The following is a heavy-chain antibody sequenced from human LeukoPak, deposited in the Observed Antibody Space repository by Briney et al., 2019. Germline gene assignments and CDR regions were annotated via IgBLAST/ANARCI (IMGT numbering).Heavy chain of an antibody. CDR1: GGSISSYY. D-gene: IGHD3-22*01. J-gene: IGHJ6*03. V-gene: IGHV4-4*07. CDR2: IYTSGST. CDR3: ARSTYYYDSNYMDV. Sequence: SETLSLTCTVSGGSISSYYWSWIRQPAGKGLEWIGRIYTSGSTNYNPSLKSRVTMSVDTSKNQFSLKLSSVTAADTAVHYCARSTYYYDSNYMDVWGKGTTVTVSS.